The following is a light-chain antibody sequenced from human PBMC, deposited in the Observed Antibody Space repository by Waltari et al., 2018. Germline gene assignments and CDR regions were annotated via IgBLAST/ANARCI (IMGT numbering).Light chain of an antibody. J-gene: IGKJ4*01. CDR3: QQYNRYLT. CDR2: KAS. Sequence: DIQMTQSPSTLSASVGARVTITCRASQSIRKRLAWYQQKPGKASQLLIDKASCLESGATSWINGRGSGTAFPPPISSLQPDDFATNYCQQYNRYLTCGGGTKVEIK. CDR1: QSIRKR. V-gene: IGKV1-5*03.